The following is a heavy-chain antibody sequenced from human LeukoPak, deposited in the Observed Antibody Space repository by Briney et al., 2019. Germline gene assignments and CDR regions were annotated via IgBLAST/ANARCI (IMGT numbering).Heavy chain of an antibody. D-gene: IGHD1-26*01. CDR2: IYPGDSDT. CDR1: GYSFTNYW. V-gene: IGHV5-51*01. Sequence: PGESLKISCKGSGYSFTNYWIGWVRQLPGKGLEWMGNIYPGDSDTRYSPSFQGQVTISADKSISTAYLQWSSLKASDTAMYYCARLSIMGGATSPSDYWGQGTLVTVSS. CDR3: ARLSIMGGATSPSDY. J-gene: IGHJ4*02.